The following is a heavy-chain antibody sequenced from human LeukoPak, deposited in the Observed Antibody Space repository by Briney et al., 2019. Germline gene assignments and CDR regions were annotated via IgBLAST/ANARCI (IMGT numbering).Heavy chain of an antibody. D-gene: IGHD3-3*01. Sequence: GGSLRLSCAASGFTFSSYAMHWVRQAPGKGLEWVAVISYDGSNKYYADSVKGRFTISRDNSKNTLYLQMNSLRAEDTAVYYCARGLFGVPYWGQGTLVTVSS. CDR3: ARGLFGVPY. CDR2: ISYDGSNK. J-gene: IGHJ4*02. V-gene: IGHV3-30-3*01. CDR1: GFTFSSYA.